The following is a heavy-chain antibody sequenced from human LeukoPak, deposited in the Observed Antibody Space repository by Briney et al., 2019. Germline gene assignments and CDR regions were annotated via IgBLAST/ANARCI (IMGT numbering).Heavy chain of an antibody. D-gene: IGHD2-15*01. CDR2: TNFNCGGA. J-gene: IGHJ4*02. V-gene: IGHV1-2*02. CDR1: VYTFTGYY. CDR3: PWSRLYPGCHGDY. Sequence: ASVNDSCQASVYTFTGYYIHWVRQPPGQGLAWMGCTNFNCGGAHFAQRFRGRVIITRHTSISTAYMVLSTLTSGGTAVYYCPWSRLYPGCHGDYWGQGTLVIVSS.